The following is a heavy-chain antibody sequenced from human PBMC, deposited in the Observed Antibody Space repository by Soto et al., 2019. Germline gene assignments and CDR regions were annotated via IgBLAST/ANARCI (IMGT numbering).Heavy chain of an antibody. J-gene: IGHJ4*02. V-gene: IGHV1-18*01. CDR1: GYIFNNFG. CDR2: IYSKTGTI. CDR3: ARDFDFDIDH. D-gene: IGHD3-9*01. Sequence: QVQLVQSGAEVQKPGASVKVSCKTSGYIFNNFGITWVRQAPGLGLEWLGWIYSKTGTINFAQKLQGRVTMTTDTSTSTAFMELRSLTFDVSAVYFCARDFDFDIDHWGQGTLVTVSS.